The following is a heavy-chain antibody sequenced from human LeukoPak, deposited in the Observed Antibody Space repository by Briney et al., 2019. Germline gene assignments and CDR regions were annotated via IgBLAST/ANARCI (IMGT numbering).Heavy chain of an antibody. D-gene: IGHD2-15*01. CDR2: INPSPGRA. CDR3: ARRFCSSISCYFDY. J-gene: IGHJ4*02. Sequence: ASVNVSCKASGYTFTSSYMHWVRQAPGQGLEWVGIINPSPGRATYAQKFQGRVTMTRDTATSTVYLELSSLRSEDTAVYYCARRFCSSISCYFDYWGQGTLVTVSS. V-gene: IGHV1-46*01. CDR1: GYTFTSSY.